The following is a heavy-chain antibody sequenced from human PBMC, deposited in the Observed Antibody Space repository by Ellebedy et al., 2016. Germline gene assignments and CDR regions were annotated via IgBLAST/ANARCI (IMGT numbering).Heavy chain of an antibody. Sequence: GGSLRLSCAASGFTVSSNYMSWVRQAPGKGLEWVSVIYSGGSTYYADSVKGRFTISRDNSKNTLYLQMNSLRAEDTAVYYWARDFSYEYSSGWYDAFDIWGQGTMVTVSS. CDR2: IYSGGST. D-gene: IGHD6-19*01. CDR1: GFTVSSNY. CDR3: ARDFSYEYSSGWYDAFDI. J-gene: IGHJ3*02. V-gene: IGHV3-66*01.